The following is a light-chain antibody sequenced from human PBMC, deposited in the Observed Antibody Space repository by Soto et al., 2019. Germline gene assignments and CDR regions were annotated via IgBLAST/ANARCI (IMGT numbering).Light chain of an antibody. CDR1: SSNIGSNA. V-gene: IGLV1-44*01. CDR3: AAWDDSLNGVI. J-gene: IGLJ2*01. CDR2: SNN. Sequence: QSVLTQPPSACGTPGQRVTISCSGSSSNIGSNAVNWYQQLPGTAPKLLIYSNNQRPSGVPDRFSGSKSGTSASLAISGLQSEDEAHYFCAAWDDSLNGVIFGGGTKLTVL.